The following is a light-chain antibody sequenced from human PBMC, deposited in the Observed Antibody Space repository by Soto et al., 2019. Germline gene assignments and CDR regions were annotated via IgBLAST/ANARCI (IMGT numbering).Light chain of an antibody. Sequence: DIQMTQSPSTLSASVGGRFTMTFRASQSLSRELAWYQQKPGKAPKVLIYDASSLKSGVPSRFSGSGSGTEFTLTISSLQPDDFATYYCQRYNAYWAFGPGTKVDI. J-gene: IGKJ1*01. V-gene: IGKV1-5*01. CDR2: DAS. CDR1: QSLSRE. CDR3: QRYNAYWA.